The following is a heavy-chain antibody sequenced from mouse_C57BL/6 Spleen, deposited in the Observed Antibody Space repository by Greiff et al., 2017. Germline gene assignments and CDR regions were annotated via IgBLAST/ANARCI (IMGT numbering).Heavy chain of an antibody. CDR1: GFTFSDYY. CDR2: INYDGSST. J-gene: IGHJ1*03. CDR3: ARDLYSRGAFDV. Sequence: EVQVVESEGGLVQPGSSMKLSCTASGFTFSDYYMAWVRQVPEKGLEWVANINYDGSSTYYLDSLKSRFIISRDNAKNILYLQMSSLKSEDTATYYCARDLYSRGAFDVWGTGTTVTVSS. D-gene: IGHD1-1*01. V-gene: IGHV5-16*01.